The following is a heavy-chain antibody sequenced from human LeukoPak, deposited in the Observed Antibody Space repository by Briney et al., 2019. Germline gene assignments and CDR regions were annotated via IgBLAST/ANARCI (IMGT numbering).Heavy chain of an antibody. CDR3: AFGASNWDQFDY. J-gene: IGHJ4*02. CDR2: IYPGDSDT. V-gene: IGHV5-51*01. D-gene: IGHD7-27*01. CDR1: GSSFTSHW. Sequence: GESLQISCKGSGSSFTSHWIAWVRQLPGEGLEWMGIIYPGDSDTRYSPSFQGQVTISADASINTAYLRWSSLEASDTAMYFCAFGASNWDQFDYWGQGTLVTVSS.